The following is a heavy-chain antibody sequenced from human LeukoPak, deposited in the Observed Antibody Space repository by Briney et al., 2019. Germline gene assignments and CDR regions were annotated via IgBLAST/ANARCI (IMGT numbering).Heavy chain of an antibody. V-gene: IGHV3-30*18. J-gene: IGHJ6*02. CDR3: TKATGYYYYYGMDV. D-gene: IGHD3-9*01. CDR1: GFTFSSYG. Sequence: PGGSLRLSCAASGFTFSSYGMHWVRQAPGKGLEWVAVISYDGSNKYYADSVKGRFTISRDNSKNTLYLQMNSLRAEDTAEYYCTKATGYYYYYGMDVWGQGTTVTVSS. CDR2: ISYDGSNK.